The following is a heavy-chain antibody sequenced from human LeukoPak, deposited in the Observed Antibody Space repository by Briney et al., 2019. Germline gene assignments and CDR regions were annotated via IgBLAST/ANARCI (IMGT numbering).Heavy chain of an antibody. D-gene: IGHD3-22*01. CDR2: IRTKAYGGTI. J-gene: IGHJ3*02. CDR1: GLIFGDYV. CDR3: TRGGGYYFDSSGYYYAFDI. Sequence: GGSLRLSCTASGLIFGDYVMSWVRQAPGKGLEWVGFIRTKAYGGTIEYAASVKGRFTISRDDSKSIAYLQMNSLKTEDTAVYYCTRGGGYYFDSSGYYYAFDIWGQGTMVTVSS. V-gene: IGHV3-49*04.